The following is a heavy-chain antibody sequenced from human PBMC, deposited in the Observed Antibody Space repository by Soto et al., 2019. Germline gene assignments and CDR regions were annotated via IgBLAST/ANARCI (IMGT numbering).Heavy chain of an antibody. V-gene: IGHV5-10-1*01. CDR2: IDPSDAFT. D-gene: IGHD2-15*01. CDR1: GYTFTDHW. Sequence: ESLKISCQGSGYTFTDHWISWVRQMPGKGLQWVGRIDPSDAFTLYSASFEGHVTLSVDKSSTTAYLQWSSLMASDSGMYYCAREDDPQYSHSMWGQGTMGTVSS. J-gene: IGHJ3*02. CDR3: AREDDPQYSHSM.